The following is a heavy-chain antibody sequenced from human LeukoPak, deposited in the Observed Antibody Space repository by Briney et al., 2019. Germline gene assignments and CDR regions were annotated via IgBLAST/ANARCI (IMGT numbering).Heavy chain of an antibody. CDR3: AFYRGAHSYFPY. J-gene: IGHJ4*02. V-gene: IGHV3-21*01. D-gene: IGHD3-10*01. CDR1: GFTFSSSG. Sequence: GGSLRLSCAASGFTFSSSGMTWVRQAPGKGLQWVSTIGSDGHIYYEDSVKGRVTISRDNARNSVFLQMNSLRVEDTAVYYCAFYRGAHSYFPYWGQGTLVTVSS. CDR2: IGSDGHI.